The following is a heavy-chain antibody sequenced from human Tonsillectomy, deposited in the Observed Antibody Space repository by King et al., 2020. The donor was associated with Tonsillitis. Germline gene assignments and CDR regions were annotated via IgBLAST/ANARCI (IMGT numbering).Heavy chain of an antibody. J-gene: IGHJ5*02. Sequence: VQLQESGPGLVKPSETLSLTCTVSGGSISSYYWNWIRQPPGKGLEWIGSIYYSGSTNYNPSLKSRVTISVDTSKNQFSLKLSSLTAADTAVYYCARHPYYFGSGNPWGQGTLVTVSS. V-gene: IGHV4-59*08. CDR1: GGSISSYY. CDR2: IYYSGST. CDR3: ARHPYYFGSGNP. D-gene: IGHD3-10*01.